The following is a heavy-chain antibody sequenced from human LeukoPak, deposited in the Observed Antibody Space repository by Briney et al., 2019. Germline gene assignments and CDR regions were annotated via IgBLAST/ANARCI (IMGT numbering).Heavy chain of an antibody. J-gene: IGHJ6*02. CDR1: GFSFDDSA. V-gene: IGHV3-9*01. Sequence: AGGSLRLSCAVSGFSFDDSAMHWVRQVPGKGLEWVSGISWNSGNIGYADSVKGRFTISRDKTKNSLYLQMNSLRAEDTALYYCAKDRLATEYYYYYGMDVWGQGTTVTVSS. D-gene: IGHD5-12*01. CDR3: AKDRLATEYYYYYGMDV. CDR2: ISWNSGNI.